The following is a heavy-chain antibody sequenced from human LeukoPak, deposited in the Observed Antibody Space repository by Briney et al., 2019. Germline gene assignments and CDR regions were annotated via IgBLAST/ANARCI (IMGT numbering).Heavy chain of an antibody. CDR1: GYTFTSYA. CDR3: ATAGRGYYDFWSGSNYYGMDV. D-gene: IGHD3-3*01. J-gene: IGHJ6*02. Sequence: GASVKVSCKASGYTFTSYAMHWVRQAPGQRLEWMGWINAGNGNTKYSQKFQGRVTMTEDTSTDTAYMELSSLRSEDTAVYYCATAGRGYYDFWSGSNYYGMDVWGQGTTVTVSS. CDR2: INAGNGNT. V-gene: IGHV1-3*01.